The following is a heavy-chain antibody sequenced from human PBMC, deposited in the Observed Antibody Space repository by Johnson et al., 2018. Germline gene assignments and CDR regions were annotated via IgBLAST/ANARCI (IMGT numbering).Heavy chain of an antibody. Sequence: VQLVQSGGGLVQPGRSLRLSCAASGFTFSSYSMNWVRQAPGKGLEWVSAISGSGGSTYYADSVKGRFTISRDNSMNTLYLQMNSLRAEDTAVYYCAKVSTGCPAAGPKYYDYYYMDVWGKGTTVTVSS. J-gene: IGHJ6*03. CDR3: AKVSTGCPAAGPKYYDYYYMDV. V-gene: IGHV3-23*04. CDR2: ISGSGGST. CDR1: GFTFSSYS. D-gene: IGHD6-13*01.